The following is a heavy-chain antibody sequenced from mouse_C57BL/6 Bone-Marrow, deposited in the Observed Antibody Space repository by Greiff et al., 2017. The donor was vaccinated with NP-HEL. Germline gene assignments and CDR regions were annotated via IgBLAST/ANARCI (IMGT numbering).Heavy chain of an antibody. CDR2: IDPSDSAT. CDR3: ASLHGSYYYAMDY. Sequence: QVQLKQPGAELVRPGSSVKLSCKASGYTFTSYWMHWVKQRPIQGLEWIGNIDPSDSATHYNQKFKDKATLTVDKSSSNAYMQLSSLTSKDSAVYYCASLHGSYYYAMDYWGQGTSVTVSS. D-gene: IGHD1-3*01. CDR1: GYTFTSYW. J-gene: IGHJ4*01. V-gene: IGHV1-52*01.